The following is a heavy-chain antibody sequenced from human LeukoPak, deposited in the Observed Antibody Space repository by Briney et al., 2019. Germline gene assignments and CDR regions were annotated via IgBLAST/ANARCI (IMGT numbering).Heavy chain of an antibody. CDR1: GFTFSGSA. J-gene: IGHJ4*02. Sequence: AGGSLKLSCAASGFTFSGSAMHWVRQASGKGLEWVGRIRSKANSYATAYAASVKGRFTISRDDSKNTAYLQMNSLKTEDTAVYYCTTSGLEWLSPNYYFDYWGQGTLVTVSS. CDR3: TTSGLEWLSPNYYFDY. V-gene: IGHV3-73*01. CDR2: IRSKANSYAT. D-gene: IGHD3-3*01.